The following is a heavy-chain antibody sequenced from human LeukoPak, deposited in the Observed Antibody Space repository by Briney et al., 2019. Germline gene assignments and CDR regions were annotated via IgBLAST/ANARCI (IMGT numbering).Heavy chain of an antibody. Sequence: SETLSLTCTVSGGSISSYYWSWIRQPLGKGLEWIGYIYYSGSTNYNPSLKSRVTISVDTSKNQFSLKLSSVTAADTAVYYCARVMKVRGVINFDYWGQGTLVTVSS. CDR1: GGSISSYY. CDR2: IYYSGST. D-gene: IGHD3-10*01. J-gene: IGHJ4*02. CDR3: ARVMKVRGVINFDY. V-gene: IGHV4-59*01.